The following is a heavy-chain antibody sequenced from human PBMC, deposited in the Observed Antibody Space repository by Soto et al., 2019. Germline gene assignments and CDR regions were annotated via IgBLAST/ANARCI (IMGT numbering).Heavy chain of an antibody. CDR1: GYTFTSYG. V-gene: IGHV1-18*01. D-gene: IGHD7-27*01. CDR2: INAYNGNT. CDR3: ARDPPPNPL. J-gene: IGHJ4*02. Sequence: QVQLVQSGAEVKKPGASVKVSCKASGYTFTSYGISWVRQAPGQGLEWMGWINAYNGNTNYAQKLQGRVTMTTDTPTRPPYRGLRRLTPDDPAAYYCARDPPPNPLWGQGPLAPFPS.